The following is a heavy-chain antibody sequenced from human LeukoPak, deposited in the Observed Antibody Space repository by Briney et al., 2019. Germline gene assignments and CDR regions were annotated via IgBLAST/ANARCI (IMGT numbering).Heavy chain of an antibody. Sequence: SETLSLTCAVYGGSFSGYYWSWIRQPPGKGLEWIGEINHSGSTNYNPSLKSRVTISVDTSKNQFSLKLSSVTAADTAVYYCARRASGWYYFDYWGQGTLVTVSS. V-gene: IGHV4-34*01. CDR3: ARRASGWYYFDY. D-gene: IGHD6-19*01. CDR1: GGSFSGYY. CDR2: INHSGST. J-gene: IGHJ4*02.